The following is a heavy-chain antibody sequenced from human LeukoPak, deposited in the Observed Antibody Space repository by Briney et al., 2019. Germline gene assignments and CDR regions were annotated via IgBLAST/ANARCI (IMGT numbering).Heavy chain of an antibody. J-gene: IGHJ4*02. D-gene: IGHD2-8*01. CDR1: GITFSNSW. CDR2: IRPDGSEG. CDR3: ARDTNGYWNLDD. Sequence: GGSLRLSCTTSGITFSNSWMSWVRQAPGKGLEWVATIRPDGSEGYYADSVKGRFTISRDNAKNSLYLQMNSLRAEDTAVYYCARDTNGYWNLDDWGQGTLVTVSS. V-gene: IGHV3-7*01.